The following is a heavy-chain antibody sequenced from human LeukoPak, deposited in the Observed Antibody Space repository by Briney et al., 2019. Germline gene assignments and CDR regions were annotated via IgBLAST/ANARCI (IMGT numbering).Heavy chain of an antibody. CDR1: GFTFSDHY. CDR3: AKDRTNDY. Sequence: PGGSLRLSCAASGFTFSDHYMDWVRQAPGKGLEWVSAISGSGGSTYYADSVKGRFTISRDNSKNTLYLQMNSLRAEDTAVYYCAKDRTNDYWGQGTLVTVSS. V-gene: IGHV3-23*01. CDR2: ISGSGGST. J-gene: IGHJ4*02.